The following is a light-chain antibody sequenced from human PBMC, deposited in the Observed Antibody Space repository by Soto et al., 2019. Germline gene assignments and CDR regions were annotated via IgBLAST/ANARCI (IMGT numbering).Light chain of an antibody. V-gene: IGLV1-40*01. CDR2: GNS. Sequence: QSVLTQPPSVSGDPGQRVTISCTGSSSNIGAGYDVHWYQQLPGTAPKLLIYGNSNRPSGVPDRFSGSKSGTSASLAITGLQAEDEADYYCQSYDSSPEPVFGTGTKLTVL. CDR1: SSNIGAGYD. CDR3: QSYDSSPEPV. J-gene: IGLJ1*01.